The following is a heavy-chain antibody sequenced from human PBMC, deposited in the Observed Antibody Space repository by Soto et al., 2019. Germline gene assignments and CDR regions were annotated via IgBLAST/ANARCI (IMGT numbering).Heavy chain of an antibody. J-gene: IGHJ6*02. Sequence: QVPLQESGPGLVKPSETLSLSCTVSGGSISSYYWSWIRQTPGKGLEWIGYVHDSWGSNYNPSLKSRVAISLDTSKSQFSLKLTSVTATATAVYYCARQGFGALHGLVAVWGQGTTVTVSS. CDR2: VHDSWGS. CDR1: GGSISSYY. CDR3: ARQGFGALHGLVAV. V-gene: IGHV4-59*08. D-gene: IGHD3-10*01.